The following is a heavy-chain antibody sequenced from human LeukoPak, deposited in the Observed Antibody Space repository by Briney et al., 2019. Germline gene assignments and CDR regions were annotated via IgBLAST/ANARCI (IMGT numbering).Heavy chain of an antibody. J-gene: IGHJ6*03. Sequence: GGSLSLSCAASGFTFSSYSMNWVRQAPGKGLEWGSSISSSSSYIYYADSVKGRFTISRDNAKNTLYLQMNSLRAEDTAVYYCARWGGTLTPEDPYYYYMDVWGKGTTVTVS. CDR2: ISSSSSYI. V-gene: IGHV3-21*01. CDR1: GFTFSSYS. CDR3: ARWGGTLTPEDPYYYYMDV. D-gene: IGHD4-17*01.